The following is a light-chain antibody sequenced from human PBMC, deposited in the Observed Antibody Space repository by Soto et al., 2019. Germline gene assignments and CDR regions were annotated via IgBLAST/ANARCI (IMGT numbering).Light chain of an antibody. J-gene: IGLJ1*01. Sequence: QSALTQPASVSGSPGQSITISCTGTSSDVGGYNYVSWYQQHPGKAPKLMIYEVRNWPSGVSNRFSGSKSGNTASLTISGLQAEDEADYYCSSYTSSSIPYVFGTGTKLTVL. CDR3: SSYTSSSIPYV. V-gene: IGLV2-14*01. CDR2: EVR. CDR1: SSDVGGYNY.